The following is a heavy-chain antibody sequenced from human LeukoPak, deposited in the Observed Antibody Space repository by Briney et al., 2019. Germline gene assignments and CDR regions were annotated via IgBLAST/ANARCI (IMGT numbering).Heavy chain of an antibody. CDR1: GYSISSGYY. CDR2: IYHSGST. D-gene: IGHD1/OR15-1a*01. Sequence: SETLSLTCTVSGYSISSGYYWGWIRQPPGKGLEWIGSIYHSGSTYYNPSLKSRVTISVDTSKNQFSLKLSSVTAADTAVYYCARGVYNWNIDTFDIWGQGTMVTVSS. J-gene: IGHJ3*02. V-gene: IGHV4-38-2*02. CDR3: ARGVYNWNIDTFDI.